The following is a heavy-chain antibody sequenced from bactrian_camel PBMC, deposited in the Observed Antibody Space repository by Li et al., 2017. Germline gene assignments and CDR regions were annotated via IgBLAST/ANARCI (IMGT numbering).Heavy chain of an antibody. CDR1: RYFDN. D-gene: IGHD2*01. CDR2: IADDGI. V-gene: IGHV3S53*01. J-gene: IGHJ4*01. Sequence: HVQLVESGGGSVQAGGSLRLSCTASRYFDNMAWYRQAPGKERELVSIIADDGINYADPVKGRFTISRDDAKNTLYLQMDSLKPEDTATYYCAADFWKKRVPSGSDSWNPPYTGQGTQVTVS.